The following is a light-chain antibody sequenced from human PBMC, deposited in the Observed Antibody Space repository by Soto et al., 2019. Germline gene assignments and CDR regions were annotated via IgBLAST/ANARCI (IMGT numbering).Light chain of an antibody. Sequence: QSVLTQPPSVSGAPGQRVTISCTWSSSNIGAGYDVHWYQQLPGRAPKLLIYGNTNRPSGVPDRFSGSKSGTSASLAITGLQAEDEADYYCLSFDSSLSVVFGGGTKATVL. V-gene: IGLV1-40*01. CDR3: LSFDSSLSVV. J-gene: IGLJ2*01. CDR1: SSNIGAGYD. CDR2: GNT.